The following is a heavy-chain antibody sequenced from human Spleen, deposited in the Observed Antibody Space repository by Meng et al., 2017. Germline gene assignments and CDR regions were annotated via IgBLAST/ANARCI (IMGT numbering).Heavy chain of an antibody. CDR1: GGSISSGGYY. J-gene: IGHJ5*02. Sequence: QVQLPGSGPGLVKPSQTLSLTCTVSGGSISSGGYYWSWIRQHPGKGLEWIGYFYYSGSTYYNPSLKSLVTISLDTSKNQFSLKLSSVTAADTAVYYCARDLSGYGWFDPWGQGTLVTVSS. V-gene: IGHV4-31*01. CDR2: FYYSGST. CDR3: ARDLSGYGWFDP. D-gene: IGHD5-18*01.